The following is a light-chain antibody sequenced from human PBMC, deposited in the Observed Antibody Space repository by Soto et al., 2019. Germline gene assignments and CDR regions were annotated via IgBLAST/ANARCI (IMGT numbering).Light chain of an antibody. CDR3: AAWDDSLNGVL. V-gene: IGLV1-44*01. CDR1: GSNIGSNT. J-gene: IGLJ2*01. Sequence: QSVLTQPPSASGTPGQRVTISCSGSGSNIGSNTVNWYQQLPATAPKLLIYTYNQRPSGVPDRFSGSKSGTSASLAISGLHSEDEADYYCAAWDDSLNGVLFGGGTKLTVL. CDR2: TYN.